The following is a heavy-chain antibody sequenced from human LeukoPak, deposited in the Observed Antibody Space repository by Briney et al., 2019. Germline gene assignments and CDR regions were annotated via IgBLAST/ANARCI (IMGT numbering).Heavy chain of an antibody. D-gene: IGHD6-19*01. Sequence: GGSLRLSCAASGFAFSTFAMGWVRQSPGKGLEWLSTINGGGNTTFYADSVKGRFTISRDNSRNTLYLHMDSLRPDDTAIYYCTKELHVAVAVADYYYFYMDVWGRGTAVTVSS. J-gene: IGHJ6*03. CDR3: TKELHVAVAVADYYYFYMDV. CDR2: INGGGNTT. CDR1: GFAFSTFA. V-gene: IGHV3-23*01.